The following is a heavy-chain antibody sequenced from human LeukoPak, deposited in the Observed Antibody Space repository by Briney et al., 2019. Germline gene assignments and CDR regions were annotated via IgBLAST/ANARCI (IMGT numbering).Heavy chain of an antibody. CDR1: GFTFSNYW. V-gene: IGHV3-7*01. CDR3: ATNKNYYDSSGDSGMQASH. Sequence: PGGSLRLSCAASGFTFSNYWMSWVRQAPGKGLEWVANIKQDGSDKYYVDSVKGRFTISRDNAKNSLYLQMNSLRAEDTAVYYCATNKNYYDSSGDSGMQASHWGQGTLVTVSS. D-gene: IGHD3-22*01. J-gene: IGHJ4*02. CDR2: IKQDGSDK.